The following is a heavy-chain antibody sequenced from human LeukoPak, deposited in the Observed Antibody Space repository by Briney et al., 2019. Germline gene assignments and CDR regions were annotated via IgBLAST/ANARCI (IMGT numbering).Heavy chain of an antibody. CDR3: ARETGIGDAFDI. CDR1: GGSISSYY. Sequence: SETLSLTCTVSGGSISSYYWSWIRQPPGKGLEWIGYIHYSGSTNYNPSLKSRVTISVDTSKNQFSLKLSSVTAADTAVYYCARETGIGDAFDIWGQGTMVTVSS. CDR2: IHYSGST. J-gene: IGHJ3*02. D-gene: IGHD3-10*01. V-gene: IGHV4-59*08.